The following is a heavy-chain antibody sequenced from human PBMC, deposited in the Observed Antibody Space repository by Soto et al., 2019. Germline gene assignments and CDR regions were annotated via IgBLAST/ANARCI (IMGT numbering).Heavy chain of an antibody. CDR1: GFIFSSFA. Sequence: GGSLRLSCSVSGFIFSSFAMHWVRQAPGKGLQYVASISSEGASTYYADSVKGRFIISRDNSKKTLYLQMSSLRAEDTAVYYCVKDRYVDYWGQGILVTVSS. V-gene: IGHV3-64D*06. J-gene: IGHJ4*02. CDR2: ISSEGAST. CDR3: VKDRYVDY.